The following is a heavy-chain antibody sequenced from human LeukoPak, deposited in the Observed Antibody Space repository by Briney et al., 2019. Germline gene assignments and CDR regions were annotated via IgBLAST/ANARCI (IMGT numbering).Heavy chain of an antibody. Sequence: GGSLRLSCVGSGFMFTNYWMNWVRQAPGKGPQWVATIKEDGTERYYVDSVRGRFTISRDNAKNSLFLQMSTVRVEDTAVYYCARGGSGSSWGPGTLVTVSS. CDR1: GFMFTNYW. J-gene: IGHJ5*02. CDR2: IKEDGTER. CDR3: ARGGSGSS. V-gene: IGHV3-7*04. D-gene: IGHD3-10*01.